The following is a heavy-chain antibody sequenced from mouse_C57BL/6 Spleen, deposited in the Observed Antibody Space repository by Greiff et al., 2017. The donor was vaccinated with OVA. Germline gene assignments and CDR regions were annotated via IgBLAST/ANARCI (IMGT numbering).Heavy chain of an antibody. CDR3: ARDLDSNYYFDY. Sequence: EVQRVESGGGLVKPGGSLKLSCAASGFTFSSYALSWVRQTPEKRLEWVATISDGGSYTYYPDNVKGRFTISRDNAKNNLYLQMSHLKSEDTAMYYCARDLDSNYYFDYWGQGTTLTVSS. D-gene: IGHD2-5*01. CDR1: GFTFSSYA. CDR2: ISDGGSYT. V-gene: IGHV5-4*01. J-gene: IGHJ2*01.